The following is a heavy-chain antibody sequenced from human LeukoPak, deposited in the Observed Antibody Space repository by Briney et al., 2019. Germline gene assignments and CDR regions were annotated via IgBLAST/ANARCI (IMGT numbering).Heavy chain of an antibody. V-gene: IGHV3-30*03. CDR1: GFTFSSYG. D-gene: IGHD5-18*01. J-gene: IGHJ4*02. CDR3: TAGGGTAMVIDY. CDR2: ISYDGSNK. Sequence: GGSLRLSCAASGFTFSSYGMHWVRQAPGKGLEWVAVISYDGSNKYYADSVKGRFTISRDNSKNTLYLQMNSLRAGDTAVYYCTAGGGTAMVIDYWGQGTLVTVSS.